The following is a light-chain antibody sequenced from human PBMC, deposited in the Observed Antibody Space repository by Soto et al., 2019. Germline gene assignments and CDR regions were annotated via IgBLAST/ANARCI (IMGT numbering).Light chain of an antibody. J-gene: IGLJ2*01. CDR1: SSDVGGYKY. CDR2: EVS. Sequence: QSALTQPASVSGSPGQSITISCTGTSSDVGGYKYVSWYQQHPGKAPKLMIYEVSNRPSGVPNRFSGSKSGNTASLTISGLQAEDEADYYCSSYTSDSTLVVFGGGTKVTVL. V-gene: IGLV2-14*01. CDR3: SSYTSDSTLVV.